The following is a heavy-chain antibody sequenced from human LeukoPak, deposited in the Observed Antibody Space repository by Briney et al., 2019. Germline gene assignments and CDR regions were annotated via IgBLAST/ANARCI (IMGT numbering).Heavy chain of an antibody. CDR2: ISAYNGNT. J-gene: IGHJ4*02. V-gene: IGHV1-18*01. CDR1: GYTFTSYG. Sequence: ASVKVSCKASGYTFTSYGISWVRQAPGQGLEWMGWISAYNGNTNYAQKFQGRVTMTEDTSTDTAYMELSSLRSEDTAVYYCATLWDETGDDYWGQGTLVTVSS. D-gene: IGHD7-27*01. CDR3: ATLWDETGDDY.